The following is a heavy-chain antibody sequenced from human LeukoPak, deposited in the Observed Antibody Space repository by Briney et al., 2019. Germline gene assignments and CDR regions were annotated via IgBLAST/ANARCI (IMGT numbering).Heavy chain of an antibody. V-gene: IGHV3-53*01. CDR3: ARGSYSYGFGGFDY. D-gene: IGHD5-18*01. J-gene: IGHJ4*02. CDR1: GFTVSSNY. CDR2: IYSGGST. Sequence: GGSLRLSCAASGFTVSSNYMSWVRQAPGKGLEWVSVIYSGGSTYYADSVKGRFTISRDNSKNTLYLQMNSLRAEDTAVYYCARGSYSYGFGGFDYWGQGTLVTVSS.